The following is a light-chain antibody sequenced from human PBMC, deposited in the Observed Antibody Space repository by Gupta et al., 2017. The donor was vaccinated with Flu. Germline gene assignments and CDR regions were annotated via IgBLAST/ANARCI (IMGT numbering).Light chain of an antibody. Sequence: GERATLSCRASQSVRRNLAWYQQKPGQAPRRLIYGASTRATGIPARVSGSGSGTEFTLTISSLQSEDFAVYYCRQYNTWPRTFGQGTKVEIK. CDR1: QSVRRN. V-gene: IGKV3-15*01. CDR2: GAS. CDR3: RQYNTWPRT. J-gene: IGKJ1*01.